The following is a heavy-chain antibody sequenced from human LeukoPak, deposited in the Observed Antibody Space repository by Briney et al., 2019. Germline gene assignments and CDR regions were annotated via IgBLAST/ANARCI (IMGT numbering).Heavy chain of an antibody. D-gene: IGHD2-15*01. CDR2: ISSSSSYI. V-gene: IGHV3-21*01. CDR3: ARESGYEAFDI. Sequence: GRSLRLSCAASGFTFSSYSMNWVRQAPGKGLEWVSSISSSSSYIYYADSVKGRFTISRDNAKNSLYLQMNSLRAEDTAVYYCARESGYEAFDIWGQGTMVTVSS. J-gene: IGHJ3*02. CDR1: GFTFSSYS.